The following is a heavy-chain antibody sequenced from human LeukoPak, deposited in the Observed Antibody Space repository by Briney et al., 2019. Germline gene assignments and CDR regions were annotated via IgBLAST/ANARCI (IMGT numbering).Heavy chain of an antibody. CDR2: ISGSGGST. Sequence: PGGSLRLSCAASGLTFSSYAMSWVRQAPGKGLEGISGISGSGGSTYYADSVKGRFTVSRDNSKNTLFLQMNSLRAEDTAVYHCAKAFAGHYDISTGYYAPPDYWGQGTLVTVSS. V-gene: IGHV3-23*01. J-gene: IGHJ4*02. CDR3: AKAFAGHYDISTGYYAPPDY. D-gene: IGHD3-9*01. CDR1: GLTFSSYA.